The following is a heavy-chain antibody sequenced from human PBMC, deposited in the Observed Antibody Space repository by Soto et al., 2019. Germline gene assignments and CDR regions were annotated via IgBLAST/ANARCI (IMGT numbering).Heavy chain of an antibody. Sequence: APSVKVSCTASGYTFGHFYITWVRQAPGQGLEWMGAVSPHNRNTNYAEKFRGRVTMTTDTSTTTAYMELRSLRSDDTAVYYCARDEGGYDIVTGYYQAHHFDQWGQGALVTVS. CDR1: GYTFGHFY. J-gene: IGHJ4*02. D-gene: IGHD3-9*01. CDR3: ARDEGGYDIVTGYYQAHHFDQ. CDR2: VSPHNRNT. V-gene: IGHV1-18*01.